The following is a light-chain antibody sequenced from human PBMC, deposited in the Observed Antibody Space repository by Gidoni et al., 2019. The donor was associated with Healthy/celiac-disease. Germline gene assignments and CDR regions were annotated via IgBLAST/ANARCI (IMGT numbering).Light chain of an antibody. Sequence: ETVMTQTPSTLSVSPGERSTLTCRDSQSVSSNLAWYQQKPGQAPRLLIYGASTRATGITARFSGSGSGTEFTLTISSLQSEDFAVYYCQKYKNFLSFXQXTKVEIK. V-gene: IGKV3-15*01. CDR1: QSVSSN. J-gene: IGKJ1*01. CDR3: QKYKNFLS. CDR2: GAS.